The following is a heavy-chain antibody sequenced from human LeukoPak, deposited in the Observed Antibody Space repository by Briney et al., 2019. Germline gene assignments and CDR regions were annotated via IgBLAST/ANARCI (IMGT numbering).Heavy chain of an antibody. J-gene: IGHJ4*02. V-gene: IGHV3-7*01. Sequence: GGSLRLSCSVSGFNIRFSWMSWVRQTRGGGREWVAYMNVYGGGALYVDSVKSRFSVSRDNAKNSLYLQMNYLRGEDTDVYYCARDPAWGAIDYWGQGTLVTVSS. D-gene: IGHD7-27*01. CDR1: GFNIRFSW. CDR3: ARDPAWGAIDY. CDR2: MNVYGGGA.